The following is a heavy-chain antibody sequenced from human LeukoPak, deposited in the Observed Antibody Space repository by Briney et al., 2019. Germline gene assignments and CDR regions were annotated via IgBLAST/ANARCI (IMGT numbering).Heavy chain of an antibody. CDR3: AKESWSTDSGKGAFDI. D-gene: IGHD3-10*01. Sequence: PGRSLRLSCAASGFTFSSYGIHWVRQAPGKGLEWVAFISYDATNKYLTDSVKGRFTISRDNSKKTLYLQMNSLRPEDTAVYYCAKESWSTDSGKGAFDIWGQGTMVTVSS. CDR2: ISYDATNK. V-gene: IGHV3-30*18. J-gene: IGHJ3*02. CDR1: GFTFSSYG.